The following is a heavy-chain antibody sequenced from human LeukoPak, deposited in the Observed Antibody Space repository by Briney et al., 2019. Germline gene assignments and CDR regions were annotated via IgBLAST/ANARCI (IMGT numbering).Heavy chain of an antibody. CDR3: ARHSNYYDSSGYYYDY. J-gene: IGHJ4*02. CDR1: GYTFTSYA. Sequence: GASVKVSCKTSGYTFTSYAMHWVRQAPGQRLEWMGWINAGNGNTKYSQKFQGRVTITRDTSASTAYMELSSLRSEDTAVYYCARHSNYYDSSGYYYDYWGQGTLVTVSS. V-gene: IGHV1-3*01. CDR2: INAGNGNT. D-gene: IGHD3-22*01.